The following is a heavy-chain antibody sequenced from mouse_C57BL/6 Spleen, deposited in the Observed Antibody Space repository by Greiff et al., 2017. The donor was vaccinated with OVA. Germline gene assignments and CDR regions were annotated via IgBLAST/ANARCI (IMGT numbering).Heavy chain of an antibody. Sequence: QVQLQQPGAELVRPGTSVKLSCKASGYTFTSYWMHWVKQRPGQGLEWIGVIDPSDSYTNYNQKFKGKATLTVDTSSSTAYMQLSSLTSEDSAVYYCAREGGSAAMDYWGQGTSVTVSS. V-gene: IGHV1-59*01. CDR3: AREGGSAAMDY. CDR2: IDPSDSYT. CDR1: GYTFTSYW. J-gene: IGHJ4*01.